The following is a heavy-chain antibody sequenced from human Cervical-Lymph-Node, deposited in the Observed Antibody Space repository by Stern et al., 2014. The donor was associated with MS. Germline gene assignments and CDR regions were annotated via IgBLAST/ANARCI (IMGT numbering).Heavy chain of an antibody. D-gene: IGHD4-23*01. CDR1: GFTFSSSG. Sequence: MQLVESGGGVVQPGRSLRLSCAASGFTFSSSGMHWVRQAPGKGLEWLAIIWYDGSNTYYADSVKGRFTISRDNSKNTLYLQMNSLRAKDTAVYYCAREGGNTAEYFQHWGQGTLVTVSS. V-gene: IGHV3-33*01. CDR2: IWYDGSNT. J-gene: IGHJ1*01. CDR3: AREGGNTAEYFQH.